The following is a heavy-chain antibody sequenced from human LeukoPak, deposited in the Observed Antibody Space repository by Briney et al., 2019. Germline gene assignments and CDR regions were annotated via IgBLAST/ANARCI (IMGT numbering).Heavy chain of an antibody. Sequence: GGSLRLSCAASGFTFSTSAMSWVRQAPGKGLEWVSYISSSSSSIYYADSVKGRFTISRDNAKNSLYLHMNSLRAEDTAVYFCARDAGSGNNWFDPWGQGTLVTVSS. J-gene: IGHJ5*02. CDR2: ISSSSSSI. CDR3: ARDAGSGNNWFDP. V-gene: IGHV3-48*01. CDR1: GFTFSTSA. D-gene: IGHD3-10*01.